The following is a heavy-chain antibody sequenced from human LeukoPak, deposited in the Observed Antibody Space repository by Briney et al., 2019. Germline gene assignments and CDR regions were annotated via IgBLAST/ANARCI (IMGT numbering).Heavy chain of an antibody. Sequence: ASETLSLTCTVSGGSIRSTSYYWGWIRQPPGKGLEWIGSIYYSGSTYYNPSLKSRVTISVDTSKNQFSLKLSSVTAADTAVYYCARDYRQPRYCSGGSCYDGYYYYYYMDVWGKGTTVTVSS. CDR3: ARDYRQPRYCSGGSCYDGYYYYYYMDV. D-gene: IGHD2-15*01. V-gene: IGHV4-39*07. CDR2: IYYSGST. CDR1: GGSIRSTSYY. J-gene: IGHJ6*03.